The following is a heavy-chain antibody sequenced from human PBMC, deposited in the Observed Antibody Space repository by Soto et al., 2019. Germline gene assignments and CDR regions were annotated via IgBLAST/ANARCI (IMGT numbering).Heavy chain of an antibody. CDR3: ARTSIFGVVLNAFDI. Sequence: PSETLSLTCTVSGGSFSGGGYYWSWIRQHPGKGLEWMGYISYSGNTKYKPSLQSRITISVDTSENQFSLRLTSVTAADTAIYFCARTSIFGVVLNAFDIWGQGTLVTVS. V-gene: IGHV4-31*03. CDR1: GGSFSGGGYY. D-gene: IGHD3-3*01. J-gene: IGHJ3*02. CDR2: ISYSGNT.